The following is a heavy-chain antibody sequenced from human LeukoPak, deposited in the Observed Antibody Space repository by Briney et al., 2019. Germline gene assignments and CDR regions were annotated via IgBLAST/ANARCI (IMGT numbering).Heavy chain of an antibody. CDR2: ISSSSSTI. CDR1: GFTFSSYS. V-gene: IGHV3-48*01. CDR3: ARAWFGFDY. Sequence: GGSLRLSCAASGFTFSSYSMNWVRQAPGKGLEWVSYISSSSSTIYYADSMKGRFTISRDNAKNPLYLQMNSLRAEDTAVYYCARAWFGFDYWGQGTLVTVSS. J-gene: IGHJ4*02. D-gene: IGHD3-10*01.